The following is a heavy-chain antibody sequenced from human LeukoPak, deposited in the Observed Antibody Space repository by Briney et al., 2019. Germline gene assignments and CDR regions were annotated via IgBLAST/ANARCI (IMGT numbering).Heavy chain of an antibody. CDR1: GFTFSSYA. CDR3: AKDAVELRPPPVYYFDY. CDR2: ISGSGGST. D-gene: IGHD1-26*01. J-gene: IGHJ4*02. V-gene: IGHV3-23*01. Sequence: GGSLRLSCAASGFTFSSYAMSWVRQAPGKGLEWVSAISGSGGSTYYADSVKGRFTISRDNSKNTLYLQMNSLRAEDTAVYYCAKDAVELRPPPVYYFDYWGQGTLVTVSS.